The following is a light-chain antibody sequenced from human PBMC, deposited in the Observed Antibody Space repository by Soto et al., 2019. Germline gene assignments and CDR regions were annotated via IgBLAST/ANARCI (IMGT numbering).Light chain of an antibody. Sequence: EIALTQSPGTLSLSPGERATLSCTASQTISSSHLAWYQQKPGQAPRLLIYDVFRRATGIPDRFSGSGSGTDFTLTISRLEPEDFAVYYCQQYGWSPWTFGQGTKVELK. V-gene: IGKV3-20*01. CDR1: QTISSSH. CDR2: DVF. J-gene: IGKJ1*01. CDR3: QQYGWSPWT.